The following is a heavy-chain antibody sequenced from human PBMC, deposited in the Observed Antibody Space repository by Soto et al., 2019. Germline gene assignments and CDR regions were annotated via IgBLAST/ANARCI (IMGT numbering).Heavy chain of an antibody. J-gene: IGHJ4*02. V-gene: IGHV4-39*01. CDR3: ARPLYGSGSYYFDY. CDR1: GGSISSSSYY. CDR2: IYYSGST. D-gene: IGHD3-10*01. Sequence: SDTLSLTCTVSGGSISSSSYYWGWIRQPPGKGLEWIGSIYYSGSTYYNPSLKSRVTISVDTSKNQFSLKLSSVTAADTAVYYCARPLYGSGSYYFDYWGQGTLVTVSS.